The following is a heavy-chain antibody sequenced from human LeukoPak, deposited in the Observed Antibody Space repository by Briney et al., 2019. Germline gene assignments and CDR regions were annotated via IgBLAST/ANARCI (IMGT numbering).Heavy chain of an antibody. CDR2: IIPILGIA. CDR3: ARIPPQNYSFDY. Sequence: ASVKVSCKASGGTFSSYAISWVRQAPGQGLEWMERIIPILGIANYAQKFQGRVTITADKSTSTAYMELSSLRSEDTAVYYCARIPPQNYSFDYWGQGTLVSVSS. CDR1: GGTFSSYA. J-gene: IGHJ4*02. V-gene: IGHV1-69*04.